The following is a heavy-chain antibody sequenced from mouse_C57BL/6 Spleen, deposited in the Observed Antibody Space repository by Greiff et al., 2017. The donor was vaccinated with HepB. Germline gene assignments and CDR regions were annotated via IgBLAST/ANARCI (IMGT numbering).Heavy chain of an antibody. CDR2: ISSGSSTI. V-gene: IGHV5-17*01. J-gene: IGHJ3*01. CDR3: ARELRFAY. Sequence: EVQLVESGGGLVKPGGSLKLSCAASGFTFSDYGMHWVRQAPEKGLEWVAYISSGSSTIYYADTVKGRFTISRDNAKNTLFLQMTSLRSEDTAMYYCARELRFAYWGQGTLVTVSA. CDR1: GFTFSDYG.